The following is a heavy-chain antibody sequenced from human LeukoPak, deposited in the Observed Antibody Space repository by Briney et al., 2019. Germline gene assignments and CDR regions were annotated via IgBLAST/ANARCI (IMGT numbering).Heavy chain of an antibody. D-gene: IGHD3-22*01. CDR3: AGTDSSGYYSRFGY. Sequence: PGGSLRLSCAASGFTVSSNYMSWVRQPPGKGLEWIGSIYYSGSTYYNPSLKSRVTISVDTSKNQFSLKLSSVTAADTAVYYCAGTDSSGYYSRFGYWGQGTLVTVSS. V-gene: IGHV4-59*05. CDR2: IYYSGST. CDR1: GFTVSSNY. J-gene: IGHJ4*02.